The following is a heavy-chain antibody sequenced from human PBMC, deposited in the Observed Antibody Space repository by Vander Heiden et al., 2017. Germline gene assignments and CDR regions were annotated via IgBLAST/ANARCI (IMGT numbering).Heavy chain of an antibody. D-gene: IGHD3-9*01. CDR1: GGSFSGYY. J-gene: IGHJ1*01. CDR2: INHSGST. Sequence: QVQLQQWGAGLLKPSETLSLTCAVYGGSFSGYYWSWIRQPPGKGLEWIGEINHSGSTNYNPSLKSRVTISVDTSKNQFSLKLSSVTAADTAVYYCARDSRRLAQRNKYFQHWGQGTLGTVSS. V-gene: IGHV4-34*01. CDR3: ARDSRRLAQRNKYFQH.